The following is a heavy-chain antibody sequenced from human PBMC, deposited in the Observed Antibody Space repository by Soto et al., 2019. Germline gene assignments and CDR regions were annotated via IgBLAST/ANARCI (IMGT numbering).Heavy chain of an antibody. CDR3: ARGPGGPDGPGDH. CDR2: INAGNGNT. CDR1: GYTFTNFA. D-gene: IGHD2-15*01. V-gene: IGHV1-3*01. J-gene: IGHJ4*02. Sequence: ASVKVSCKASGYTFTNFAMHWVRQAPGQRLEWMGWINAGNGNTKYSQKFQGRVSITRDTSASTAYMELSSLRSEDTAVYYCARGPGGPDGPGDHWGQGTLVTVSS.